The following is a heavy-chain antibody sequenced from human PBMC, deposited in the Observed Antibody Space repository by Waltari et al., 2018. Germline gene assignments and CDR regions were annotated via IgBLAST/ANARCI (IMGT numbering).Heavy chain of an antibody. J-gene: IGHJ5*02. CDR1: AKIPPTYY. CDR2: INPDTGGA. V-gene: IGHV1-2*02. D-gene: IGHD7-27*01. CDR3: ATKLGRGNWLDP. Sequence: QVQLVQSGAELKKPGASVNVSCNISAKIPPTYYLQWVRQAPGQGLEWLGWINPDTGGAFYARKFRGRVTMTSDTSINTVYLHVSGLRYDYTAVYFCATKLGRGNWLDPWGQGSLVTVSS.